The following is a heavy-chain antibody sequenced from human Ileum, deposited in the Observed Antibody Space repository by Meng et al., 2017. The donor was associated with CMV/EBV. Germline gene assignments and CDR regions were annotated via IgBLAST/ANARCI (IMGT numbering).Heavy chain of an antibody. CDR1: GYFFTDYY. J-gene: IGHJ6*01. D-gene: IGHD3-10*01. Sequence: ASVKVSCKASGYFFTDYYVHWVRQAPGQGLEWVGWINPKTGATNNAQKFQGRVSVTRDTSINTVYMESSRLRSDDTDVYYCARDYDRYYGAASYFYYYYPMGVWGQGNTV. CDR2: INPKTGAT. CDR3: ARDYDRYYGAASYFYYYYPMGV. V-gene: IGHV1-2*02.